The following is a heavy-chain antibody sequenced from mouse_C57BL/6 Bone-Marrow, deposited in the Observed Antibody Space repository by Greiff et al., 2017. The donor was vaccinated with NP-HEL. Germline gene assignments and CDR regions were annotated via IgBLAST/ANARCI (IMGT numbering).Heavy chain of an antibody. CDR2: IDPSDSYT. Sequence: QVQLQQPGAELVKPGASVKLSCKASGYTFTSYWMQWVKQRPGQGLERIGEIDPSDSYTNYNQKFKGKATLTVDTSSSTAYMQLSSLTSEDSAVYYCARSLYYYGSSYFDYWGQGTTLTVSS. CDR1: GYTFTSYW. J-gene: IGHJ2*01. D-gene: IGHD1-1*01. CDR3: ARSLYYYGSSYFDY. V-gene: IGHV1-50*01.